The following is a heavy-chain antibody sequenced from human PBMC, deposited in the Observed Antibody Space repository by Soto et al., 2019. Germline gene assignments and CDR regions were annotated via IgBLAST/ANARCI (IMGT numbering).Heavy chain of an antibody. V-gene: IGHV4-4*02. J-gene: IGHJ5*02. CDR2: ISHSGIT. Sequence: SETLSLTCAVSGGPITSANWWTWVRQPPGGGLEWIGEISHSGITNYKASLKSRVTMSVDKTKNDVSLKLTPVTAADTAVYYCARVLRGWFDPWGQGTPVTVSS. CDR1: GGPITSANW. CDR3: ARVLRGWFDP.